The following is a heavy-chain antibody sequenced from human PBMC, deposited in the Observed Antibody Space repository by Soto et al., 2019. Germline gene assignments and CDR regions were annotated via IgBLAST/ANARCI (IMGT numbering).Heavy chain of an antibody. J-gene: IGHJ4*02. V-gene: IGHV1-69*02. Sequence: QVQLVQSGAEVKKPGSSVKVSCKASGGTFSSYTISWVRQAPGQGLEWMGRIIPILGIANYAQKFQGRVTITAAKSTSTAYMELSSLRSEDTAVYYCARALYGGNTGIAYWGQGTLVTVSS. CDR2: IIPILGIA. CDR3: ARALYGGNTGIAY. D-gene: IGHD2-15*01. CDR1: GGTFSSYT.